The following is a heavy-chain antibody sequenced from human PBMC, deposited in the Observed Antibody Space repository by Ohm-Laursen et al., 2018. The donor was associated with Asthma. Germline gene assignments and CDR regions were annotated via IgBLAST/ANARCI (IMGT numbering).Heavy chain of an antibody. CDR1: GFTFNKHH. V-gene: IGHV3-23*01. D-gene: IGHD3-3*01. J-gene: IGHJ4*02. Sequence: GSLRLSCSASGFTFNKHHMTWVRQAPGKGLEGVSAIDGSGGRTYYADSVKGRFTVSRENAKNSLYLQMNSLRAGDTAVYYCARGDFLSGNFPFDCWGQGTLVTVSS. CDR2: IDGSGGRT. CDR3: ARGDFLSGNFPFDC.